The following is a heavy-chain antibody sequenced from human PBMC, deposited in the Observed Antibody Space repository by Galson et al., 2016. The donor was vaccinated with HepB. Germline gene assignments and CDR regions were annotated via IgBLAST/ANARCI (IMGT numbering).Heavy chain of an antibody. J-gene: IGHJ2*01. CDR3: VKEFSYDNWYFHL. CDR2: IAAGGNIQ. V-gene: IGHV3-30*18. D-gene: IGHD3-10*01. CDR1: GFSFSSCG. Sequence: SLRLSCAASGFSFSSCGMQWVRQAPGKGLEWVTVIAAGGNIQFYEDSVKGRFIVSRDNSKNTLDLQMTSLRPEDTAVYFCVKEFSYDNWYFHLWGRGTLVTVSS.